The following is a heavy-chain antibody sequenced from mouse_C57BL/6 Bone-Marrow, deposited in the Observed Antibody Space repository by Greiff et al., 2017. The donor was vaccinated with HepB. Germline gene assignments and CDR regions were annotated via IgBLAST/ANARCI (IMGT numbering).Heavy chain of an antibody. Sequence: DVQLVESGGGLVKPGGSLKLSCAASGFTFSDYGMHWVRQAPEKGLEWVAYISSGSSTIYYADTVKGRFTISRDNAKNTLFLQMTSLRSEDTAMYYCARPYYYGSSSYFDYWGQGTTLTVSS. CDR1: GFTFSDYG. V-gene: IGHV5-17*01. D-gene: IGHD1-1*01. CDR2: ISSGSSTI. J-gene: IGHJ2*01. CDR3: ARPYYYGSSSYFDY.